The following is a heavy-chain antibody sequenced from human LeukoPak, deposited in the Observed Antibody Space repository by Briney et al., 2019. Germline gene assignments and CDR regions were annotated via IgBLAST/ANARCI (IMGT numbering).Heavy chain of an antibody. CDR1: GGSISSFY. CDR2: ISYSGST. J-gene: IGHJ6*03. CDR3: ARGPRPIRNYYYYYYMDV. Sequence: SETLSLTCTVSGGSISSFYWSWIRQPPGKGLEWIGYISYSGSTNYNPSLKSRVTISVDTSKNQFSLKLSSVTAADTAVYYCARGPRPIRNYYYYYYMDVWGKGTTVTVSS. D-gene: IGHD2-2*02. V-gene: IGHV4-59*01.